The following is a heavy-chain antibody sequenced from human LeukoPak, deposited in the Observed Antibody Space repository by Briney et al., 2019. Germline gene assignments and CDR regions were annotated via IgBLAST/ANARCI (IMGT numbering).Heavy chain of an antibody. Sequence: GGSLRLSCAASGFTFSSYAMSWVRQAPGKGLEWVSAISGSGGSTYYADSVKGRFTISRDNSKNTLYLQMYSLRAEDTAVYYCAKGGPHILTRGGYFDYWGQGTLVTVSS. CDR1: GFTFSSYA. CDR2: ISGSGGST. J-gene: IGHJ4*02. D-gene: IGHD3-9*01. V-gene: IGHV3-23*01. CDR3: AKGGPHILTRGGYFDY.